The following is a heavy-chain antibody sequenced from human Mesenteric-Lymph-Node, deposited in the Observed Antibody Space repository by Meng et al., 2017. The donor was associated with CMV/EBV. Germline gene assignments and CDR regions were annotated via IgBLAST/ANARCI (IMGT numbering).Heavy chain of an antibody. D-gene: IGHD3-3*01. V-gene: IGHV3-30*02. CDR2: IRYHGSEN. CDR1: GFTFNNYD. CDR3: AKRMRIFGVAPAYAMDV. Sequence: GESLKISCAASGFTFNNYDMIWVRQAPGKGLEWLAFIRYHGSENRYADSVKGRFSISRDNSKNTLYLQINDLRPEDTAVYYCAKRMRIFGVAPAYAMDVWGEETVVTVSS. J-gene: IGHJ6*04.